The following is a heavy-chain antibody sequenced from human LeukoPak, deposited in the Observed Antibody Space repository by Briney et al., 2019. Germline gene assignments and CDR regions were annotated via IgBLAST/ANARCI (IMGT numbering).Heavy chain of an antibody. J-gene: IGHJ4*02. CDR1: GFSFGDDV. D-gene: IGHD5-12*01. Sequence: GGSLRLSCTASGFSFGDDVVSWVRQAPGKGLEWVGFIRSKAYGGTTEYAASVNGRFTISRHDSKSIAYLQMNSLKTEDTAVYYCTRIRGYSGYEDWGQGTLVTVSS. CDR2: IRSKAYGGTT. V-gene: IGHV3-49*04. CDR3: TRIRGYSGYED.